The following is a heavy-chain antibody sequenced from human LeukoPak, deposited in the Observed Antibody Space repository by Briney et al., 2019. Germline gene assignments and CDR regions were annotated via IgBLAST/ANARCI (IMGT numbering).Heavy chain of an antibody. Sequence: ASVKVSCKASGYTFTGYDINWVRQATRQGLEWMGWLSPNSGQTAYAQKFQGRVTMTRDISISTFYMELSSLTSEDTAVYYCTRGNGVAGDYWGQGTLVTVSS. J-gene: IGHJ4*02. D-gene: IGHD6-19*01. CDR3: TRGNGVAGDY. CDR2: LSPNSGQT. CDR1: GYTFTGYD. V-gene: IGHV1-8*01.